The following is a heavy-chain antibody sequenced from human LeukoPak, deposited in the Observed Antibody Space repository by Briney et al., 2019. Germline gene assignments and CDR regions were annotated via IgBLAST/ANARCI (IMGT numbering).Heavy chain of an antibody. CDR3: ARHIVVVPAAAGAGMDV. CDR1: GYTFTSYG. Sequence: ASVKVSCKASGYTFTSYGISWVRQAPGQGLEWMRWISAYNGNTNYAQKLQGRVTMTTDTSTSTAYMELRSLRSDDTAVYYCARHIVVVPAAAGAGMDVWGKGTTVTVSS. D-gene: IGHD2-2*01. J-gene: IGHJ6*04. V-gene: IGHV1-18*04. CDR2: ISAYNGNT.